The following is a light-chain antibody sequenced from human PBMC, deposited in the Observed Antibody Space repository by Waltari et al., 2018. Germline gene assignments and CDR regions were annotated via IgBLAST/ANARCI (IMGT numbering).Light chain of an antibody. CDR3: QVWDSSSDHVV. CDR2: DDD. J-gene: IGLJ2*01. Sequence: SYVLTQPPSVSLAPAQPARITCGGDKIGIKSVHWYQQKPGQAPVLVVYDDDNRPSGIPERFSGSNSGDTATLTIRRVEAGDEADYYCQVWDSSSDHVVFGGGTKLTVL. CDR1: KIGIKS. V-gene: IGLV3-21*02.